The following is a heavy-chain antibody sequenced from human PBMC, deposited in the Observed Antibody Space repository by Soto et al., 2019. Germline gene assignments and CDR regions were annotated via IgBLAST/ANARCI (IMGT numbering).Heavy chain of an antibody. Sequence: SETLSLSCTVSGGSISSGGYYWSWIRQHPGKGLEWIGYIYYSGSTYYNPSLKSRVTISVDTSKNQFSLKLSSVTAADTAVYYCAREGVSDTAISFWGQGTLDTVSS. CDR1: GGSISSGGYY. CDR3: AREGVSDTAISF. D-gene: IGHD5-18*01. V-gene: IGHV4-31*03. CDR2: IYYSGST. J-gene: IGHJ4*02.